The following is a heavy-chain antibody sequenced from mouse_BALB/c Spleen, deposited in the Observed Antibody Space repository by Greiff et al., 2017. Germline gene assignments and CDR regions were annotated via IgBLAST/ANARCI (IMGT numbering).Heavy chain of an antibody. V-gene: IGHV1-87*01. CDR3: ARGDTTVVASYYYAMDY. CDR1: GYTFTSYW. Sequence: QVQLKQSGAELARPGASVKLSCKASGYTFTSYWMQWVKQRPGQGLEWIGAIYPGDGDTRYTQKFKGKATLTADKSSSTAYMQLSSLASEDSAVYYCARGDTTVVASYYYAMDYWGQGTSVTVSS. CDR2: IYPGDGDT. D-gene: IGHD1-1*01. J-gene: IGHJ4*01.